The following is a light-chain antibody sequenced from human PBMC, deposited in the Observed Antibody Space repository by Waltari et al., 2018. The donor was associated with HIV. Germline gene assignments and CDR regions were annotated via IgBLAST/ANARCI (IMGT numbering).Light chain of an antibody. CDR1: QAISNY. V-gene: IGKV1-9*01. J-gene: IGKJ4*01. Sequence: DIQLTQSPPFLSASVGDRVTITCRTSQAISNYLAWYQQTSGKAPKLLIYAASTLQSGVPSRFSGSGSVTEFTLTINSLQPEDCATYYCQQLDTYTQITFGGGTKVEIK. CDR3: QQLDTYTQIT. CDR2: AAS.